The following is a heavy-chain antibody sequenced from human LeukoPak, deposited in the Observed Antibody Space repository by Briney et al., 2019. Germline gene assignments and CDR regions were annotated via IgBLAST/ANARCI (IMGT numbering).Heavy chain of an antibody. CDR2: ISSSSSTI. CDR1: GFTFSSFS. Sequence: GGSLRLSCAASGFTFSSFSMNWVRQAPGKGLEWVSYISSSSSTIYYADSVKGRFTISRDNAKNSLYLQMNSLRAEDTAVYYCAREGIPNYYGSGSYPPKFDYWGQGTLVTVSS. D-gene: IGHD3-10*01. V-gene: IGHV3-48*04. J-gene: IGHJ4*02. CDR3: AREGIPNYYGSGSYPPKFDY.